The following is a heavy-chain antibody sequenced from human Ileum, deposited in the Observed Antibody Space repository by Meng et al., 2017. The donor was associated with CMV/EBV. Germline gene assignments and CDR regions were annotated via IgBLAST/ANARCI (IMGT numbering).Heavy chain of an antibody. D-gene: IGHD6-13*01. J-gene: IGHJ4*02. V-gene: IGHV1-2*02. Sequence: ASGYTFTGYYMHWVRQAPGQGLEWMGWINPNSGGTNYAQKFQGRVTMTRDTSISTAYMELSRLRSDDTAVYYCARVDDGSSWFYFDYWGQGTLVTVSS. CDR2: INPNSGGT. CDR1: GYTFTGYY. CDR3: ARVDDGSSWFYFDY.